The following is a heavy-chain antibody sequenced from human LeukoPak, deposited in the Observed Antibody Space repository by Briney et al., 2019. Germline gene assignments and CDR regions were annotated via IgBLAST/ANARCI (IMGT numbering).Heavy chain of an antibody. CDR2: IIPIFGTA. CDR1: GGTFSNYA. Sequence: GASVKVSCKASGGTFSNYAISWVRQAPGQGLEWMGGIIPIFGTANYAQKFQGRVTITADESTSTAYMELSSLRSEDTAVYYCAKDFGDFYPPLFDSWGHGTLVTVSS. V-gene: IGHV1-69*13. CDR3: AKDFGDFYPPLFDS. J-gene: IGHJ4*01. D-gene: IGHD4-17*01.